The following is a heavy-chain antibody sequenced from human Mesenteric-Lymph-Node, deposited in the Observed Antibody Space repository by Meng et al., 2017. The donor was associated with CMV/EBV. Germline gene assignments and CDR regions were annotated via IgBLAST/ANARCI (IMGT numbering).Heavy chain of an antibody. J-gene: IGHJ4*02. CDR3: ARVRSSGWSLPFDI. V-gene: IGHV3-30-3*01. CDR2: ISYDGSNK. Sequence: GESLKISCTASGFTFNSYAMHWVRQAPGKGLEWVAVISYDGSNKYYADSVKGRFTISRDNSKNTLYLEMNSLRPEDTAVYYCARVRSSGWSLPFDIWGQGTLVTVSS. D-gene: IGHD6-19*01. CDR1: GFTFNSYA.